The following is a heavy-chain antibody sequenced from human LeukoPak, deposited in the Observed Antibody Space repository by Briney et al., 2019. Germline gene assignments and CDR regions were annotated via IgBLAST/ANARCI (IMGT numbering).Heavy chain of an antibody. CDR1: GYSISSGGCY. CDR2: IYYLGDT. V-gene: IGHV4-30-2*01. D-gene: IGHD2/OR15-2a*01. Sequence: SETLSLTCTVSGYSISSGGCYWTWTRQPPGKGLEWIGYIYYLGDTHYNPSLKSPVTISIDRSKSQFSLKLSSVTDADTAVYYCARFLWNSDGVTIDFWGQGTLLTVSS. CDR3: ARFLWNSDGVTIDF. J-gene: IGHJ4*02.